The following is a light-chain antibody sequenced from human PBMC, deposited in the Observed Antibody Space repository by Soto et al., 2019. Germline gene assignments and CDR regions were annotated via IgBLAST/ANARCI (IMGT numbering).Light chain of an antibody. CDR3: GTWDSSLSALYV. Sequence: SVLTQPPSVSAAPGQKVTISCSGSSSNIGNNYVSWYQQLPGTAPKLLIYDNNKRPSGIPDRFSGSKSGTSATLGITGLQTGDEADYYCGTWDSSLSALYVFGTGTKV. J-gene: IGLJ1*01. CDR1: SSNIGNNY. CDR2: DNN. V-gene: IGLV1-51*01.